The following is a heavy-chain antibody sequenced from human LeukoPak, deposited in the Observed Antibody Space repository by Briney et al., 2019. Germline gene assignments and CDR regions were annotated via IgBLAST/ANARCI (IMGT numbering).Heavy chain of an antibody. CDR3: ARGPQSYDILTGSAPNAEYFQH. CDR1: RYTFTGYY. V-gene: IGHV1-69*13. D-gene: IGHD3-9*01. J-gene: IGHJ1*01. Sequence: SVKVSCKPSRYTFTGYYMHWVRQAPGQGREWMGGGIPMLGTANYAQKFQGRVTLPPDDSTSTAYMELSSLSSEDTPVYSCARGPQSYDILTGSAPNAEYFQHWGQGTLVTVSS. CDR2: GIPMLGTA.